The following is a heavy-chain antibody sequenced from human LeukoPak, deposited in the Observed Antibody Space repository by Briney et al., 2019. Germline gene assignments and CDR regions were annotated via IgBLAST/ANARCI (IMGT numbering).Heavy chain of an antibody. Sequence: SVKVSCKASGGTFSSYAISWVRQAPGQGLEWMGGIIPIFGTANYAQKFQGRVTITADESTSTAYMELSSLRSEDTAVYYCARSPSAPYCSGGGCHFDYWGQGTLVTVSS. J-gene: IGHJ4*02. CDR2: IIPIFGTA. V-gene: IGHV1-69*13. CDR1: GGTFSSYA. D-gene: IGHD2-15*01. CDR3: ARSPSAPYCSGGGCHFDY.